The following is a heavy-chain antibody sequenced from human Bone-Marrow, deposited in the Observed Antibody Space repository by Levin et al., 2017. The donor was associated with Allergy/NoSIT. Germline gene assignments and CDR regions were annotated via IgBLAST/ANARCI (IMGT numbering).Heavy chain of an antibody. CDR2: INPNSGGT. D-gene: IGHD2-2*02. J-gene: IGHJ4*02. Sequence: GASVKVSCKASGYTFTGYYMHWVRQAPGQGLEWMGWINPNSGGTNYAQKFQGRVTMTRDTSISTAYMELSRLRSDDTAVYYCARSFWHIVVVPAAIPYYFDYWGQGTLVTVSS. V-gene: IGHV1-2*02. CDR3: ARSFWHIVVVPAAIPYYFDY. CDR1: GYTFTGYY.